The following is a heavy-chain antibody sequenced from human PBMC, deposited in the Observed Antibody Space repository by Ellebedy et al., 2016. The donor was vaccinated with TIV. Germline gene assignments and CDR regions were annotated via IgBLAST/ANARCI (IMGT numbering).Heavy chain of an antibody. CDR1: GFTLSSFA. Sequence: GGSLRLSCAASGFTLSSFAMFWVRQAPGKGLEWVAVISYDGNKKLYADSVKGRFTLSRDTSKNTVYLQMDSLRSEDTAVYYCARGPSTSAYLDSWGQGALVSVSS. CDR2: ISYDGNKK. V-gene: IGHV3-30-3*01. J-gene: IGHJ4*02. CDR3: ARGPSTSAYLDS.